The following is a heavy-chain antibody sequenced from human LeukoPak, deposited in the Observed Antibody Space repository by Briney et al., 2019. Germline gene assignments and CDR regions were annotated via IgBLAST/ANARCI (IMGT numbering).Heavy chain of an antibody. CDR2: IYYSGST. J-gene: IGHJ4*02. CDR1: GGSISSYY. D-gene: IGHD6-19*01. Sequence: SETLSLTCTVSGGSISSYYWSWIRQPPGKGLEWIGYIYYSGSTNYNPSLKSRVTISVDTSKNQFSLKLSSVTAADTAVYYCARGSSGWGLNFDYWGQGTLVTVSS. CDR3: ARGSSGWGLNFDY. V-gene: IGHV4-59*08.